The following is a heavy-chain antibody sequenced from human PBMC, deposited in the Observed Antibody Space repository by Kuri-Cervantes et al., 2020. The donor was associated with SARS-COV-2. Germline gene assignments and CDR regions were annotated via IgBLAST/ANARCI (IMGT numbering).Heavy chain of an antibody. V-gene: IGHV3-30*02. D-gene: IGHD2-21*01. CDR3: ARVSLGGERNYYYYYYMDA. CDR2: IRYDGSNK. J-gene: IGHJ6*03. CDR1: GFTFSSYG. Sequence: GGSLRLSCAAAGFTFSSYGMHWVRQAPGKGLEWVAFIRYDGSNKYYADSVKGRFTISRDNSKNTLYLQMNSLRAEDTAVYYCARVSLGGERNYYYYYYMDAWGKGTTVTVSS.